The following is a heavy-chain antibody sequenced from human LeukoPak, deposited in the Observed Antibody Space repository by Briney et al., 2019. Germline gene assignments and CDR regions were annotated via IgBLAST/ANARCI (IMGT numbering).Heavy chain of an antibody. V-gene: IGHV1-8*01. CDR3: ASRLDQPQPLEYYYYMDV. D-gene: IGHD2-2*01. Sequence: ASVKVSCKASGYTFTSYDINWVRQATGQGLEWMGWMNPNSGNAGYAQKFQGRVTMTRNTSISTAYMELSSLRSEDTAVYYCASRLDQPQPLEYYYYMDVWGKGTTVTVSS. CDR2: MNPNSGNA. J-gene: IGHJ6*03. CDR1: GYTFTSYD.